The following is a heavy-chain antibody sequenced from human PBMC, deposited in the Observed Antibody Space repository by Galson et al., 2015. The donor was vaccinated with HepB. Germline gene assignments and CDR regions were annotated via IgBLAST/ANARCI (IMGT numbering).Heavy chain of an antibody. CDR2: ISSSSSYT. CDR1: GFTFSDYY. V-gene: IGHV3-11*06. CDR3: AGGPKDWFGPNFDY. J-gene: IGHJ4*02. D-gene: IGHD3-10*01. Sequence: SLRLSCAASGFTFSDYYMSWIRQAPGKGLEWVSYISSSSSYTNYADSVKGRFTISRDNAKNSLYLQMNSLRAEDTAVYYCAGGPKDWFGPNFDYWGQGTLVTVSS.